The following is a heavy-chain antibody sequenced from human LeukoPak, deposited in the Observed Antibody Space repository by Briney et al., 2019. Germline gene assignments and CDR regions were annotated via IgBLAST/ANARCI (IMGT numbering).Heavy chain of an antibody. V-gene: IGHV4-59*12. D-gene: IGHD1-26*01. CDR3: ARRSGSSSFDY. CDR2: IYYSGST. J-gene: IGHJ4*02. CDR1: GGSISSYY. Sequence: PSETLSLTCTVSGGSISSYYWSWIRQPPGKGLEWIGYIYYSGSTYYNPSLKSRVTISVDTSKNQFSLNLSSVTAADTAVYYCARRSGSSSFDYWGQGTLVTVSS.